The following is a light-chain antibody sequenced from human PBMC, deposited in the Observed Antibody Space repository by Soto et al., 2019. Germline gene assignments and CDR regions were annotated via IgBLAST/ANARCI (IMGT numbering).Light chain of an antibody. CDR2: AAS. Sequence: AIRMTQSPSSFSASTGDRVTITCRASQGISSYLAWYQQKPGKAPKLLIYAASTLQSGVPSRFSGSGSGTDFTLTLSCLQSEDVATYYCQQYYSYPPWTFGQGTKVEIK. CDR1: QGISSY. V-gene: IGKV1-8*01. CDR3: QQYYSYPPWT. J-gene: IGKJ1*01.